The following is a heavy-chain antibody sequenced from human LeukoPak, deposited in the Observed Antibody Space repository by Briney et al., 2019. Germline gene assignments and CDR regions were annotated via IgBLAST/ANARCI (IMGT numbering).Heavy chain of an antibody. V-gene: IGHV4-59*01. J-gene: IGHJ4*02. Sequence: PSETLSLTCTVSGGFINSYYWSWIRQPPGKGLEWIGYIYYSGTTHYNPSLKSRVTISVDTSKNQFSLRLGSVTAADTAVYYCAREKSGYTYWGQGTLVTVSS. CDR3: AREKSGYTY. D-gene: IGHD3-22*01. CDR1: GGFINSYY. CDR2: IYYSGTT.